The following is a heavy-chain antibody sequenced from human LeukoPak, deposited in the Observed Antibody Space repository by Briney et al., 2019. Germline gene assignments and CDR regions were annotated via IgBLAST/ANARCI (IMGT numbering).Heavy chain of an antibody. D-gene: IGHD6-13*01. CDR3: AKAGYSSSRYALLNYFDY. Sequence: SETLSLTCTVSGDSISSSSYYWGWIRQPPGKGLEWIGSIYYSGSTYYNPSLKSRVTISVDTSKNQFSLRLSSVTAADTAVYYCAKAGYSSSRYALLNYFDYWGQGTLVTVSS. CDR1: GDSISSSSYY. V-gene: IGHV4-39*07. J-gene: IGHJ4*02. CDR2: IYYSGST.